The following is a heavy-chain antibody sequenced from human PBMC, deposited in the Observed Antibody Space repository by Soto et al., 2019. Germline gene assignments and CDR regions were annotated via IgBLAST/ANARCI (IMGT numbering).Heavy chain of an antibody. D-gene: IGHD2-8*01. J-gene: IGHJ5*02. Sequence: ASVKVSCKASGYTFTSYYMHWVRQAPGQGLEWMGIINPSGGSTSYAQKFQGRVTMTRDTSTSTVYMELSSLRSEDTAVYYCARDALFGRGYCTNGVCPPTRINWFDPWGPGTLDTVSS. CDR2: INPSGGST. CDR1: GYTFTSYY. V-gene: IGHV1-46*01. CDR3: ARDALFGRGYCTNGVCPPTRINWFDP.